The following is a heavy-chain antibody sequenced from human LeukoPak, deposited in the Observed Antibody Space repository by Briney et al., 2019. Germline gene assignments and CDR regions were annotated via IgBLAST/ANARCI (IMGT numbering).Heavy chain of an antibody. CDR3: ARAEAYGGNSPPGY. CDR1: GYTFTSYG. CDR2: ISAYNGNT. D-gene: IGHD4-23*01. Sequence: GASVKVSCKASGYTFTSYGISWVRQAPGQGFEWMGWISAYNGNTNYAQKLQGRVTMTTDTSTSTAYMELRSLRSDDTAVYYCARAEAYGGNSPPGYWGQGTLVTVSS. V-gene: IGHV1-18*01. J-gene: IGHJ4*02.